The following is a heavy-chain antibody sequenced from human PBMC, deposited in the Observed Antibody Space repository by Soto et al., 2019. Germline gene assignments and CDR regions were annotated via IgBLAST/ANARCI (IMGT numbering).Heavy chain of an antibody. CDR1: GYSISSSNW. J-gene: IGHJ2*01. V-gene: IGHV4-28*01. CDR2: IYYSGST. D-gene: IGHD3-22*01. CDR3: ARKQYYYDSSGYFDL. Sequence: QVQLQESGPGLVKPSDTLSLTCAVSGYSISSSNWWGWIRQPPGKGLEWIGYIYYSGSTYYNPSLKIRVTMSVDTSKIQFSLKLSSVTAVDTAVYYCARKQYYYDSSGYFDLWGRGTLVTVSS.